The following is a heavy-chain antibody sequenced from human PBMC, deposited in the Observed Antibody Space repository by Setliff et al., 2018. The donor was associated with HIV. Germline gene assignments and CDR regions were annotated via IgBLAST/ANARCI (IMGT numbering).Heavy chain of an antibody. Sequence: ASVKVSCKASGYRFSSYGITWVRHAPGQGLEWMGWINVHNGDTKFAQRFQDRLAMTTDTSTTTAYMDLRSLRSDDTAVYYCARGLPADGYAFDLWGQGTMVTVSS. CDR3: ARGLPADGYAFDL. CDR2: INVHNGDT. V-gene: IGHV1-18*01. D-gene: IGHD6-13*01. J-gene: IGHJ3*01. CDR1: GYRFSSYG.